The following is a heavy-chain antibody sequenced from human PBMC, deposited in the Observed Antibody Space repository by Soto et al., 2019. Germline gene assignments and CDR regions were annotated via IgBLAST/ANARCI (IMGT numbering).Heavy chain of an antibody. V-gene: IGHV4-39*02. J-gene: IGHJ3*01. CDR1: GGSINNSSNY. Sequence: PSETLSLTCTVSGGSINNSSNYWGWIRQPPGKGLEWIGSIFYSRNTYYNPSLKSRVTVSVDTSKTHFSLKLTSVTAADTAVYYCARAYDTSGYYHDAFDVWGQGTMVTVS. CDR3: ARAYDTSGYYHDAFDV. D-gene: IGHD3-22*01. CDR2: IFYSRNT.